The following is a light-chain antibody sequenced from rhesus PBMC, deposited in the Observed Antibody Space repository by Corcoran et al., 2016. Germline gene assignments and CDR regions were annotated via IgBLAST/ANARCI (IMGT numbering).Light chain of an antibody. CDR3: LQSRIWPYS. V-gene: IGKV3-24*03. CDR1: QSVRSN. J-gene: IGKJ2*01. Sequence: EIVMTQSPATLALSPGERATLSCGASQSVRSNLAWSQQKPGQAPRLLIYGASSRATGIPDRFRGGGSGTEFTLTISSLESEDVGVYFCLQSRIWPYSFGQGTKVEIK. CDR2: GAS.